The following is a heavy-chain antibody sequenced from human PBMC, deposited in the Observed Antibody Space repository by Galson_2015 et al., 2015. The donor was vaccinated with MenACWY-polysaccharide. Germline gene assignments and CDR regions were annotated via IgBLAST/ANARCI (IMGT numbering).Heavy chain of an antibody. V-gene: IGHV3-30-3*01. CDR1: GFTFNIYA. Sequence: LRLSCAASGFTFNIYAMHWVRQAPGKGLEWVAVISYDGSNKYYADSVKGRFTISRDNSKNTLYLQMNSLRAEDTAVYYCAREAPYYFDYWGQGTLVTVSS. J-gene: IGHJ4*02. CDR3: AREAPYYFDY. CDR2: ISYDGSNK.